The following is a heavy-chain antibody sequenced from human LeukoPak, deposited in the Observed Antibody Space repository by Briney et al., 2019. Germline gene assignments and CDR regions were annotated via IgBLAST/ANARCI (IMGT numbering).Heavy chain of an antibody. CDR1: GGSISSYY. CDR2: IYYSGST. J-gene: IGHJ3*02. CDR3: ARSPSSQAYDFWSGQDDAFDI. Sequence: PSETLSLTCTVSGGSISSYYWGWIRQPPGKGLEWIGSIYYSGSTYYNPSLKSRVTISVDTSKNQFSLKLSSVTAADTAVYYCARSPSSQAYDFWSGQDDAFDIWGQGTMVTVSS. V-gene: IGHV4-39*07. D-gene: IGHD3-3*01.